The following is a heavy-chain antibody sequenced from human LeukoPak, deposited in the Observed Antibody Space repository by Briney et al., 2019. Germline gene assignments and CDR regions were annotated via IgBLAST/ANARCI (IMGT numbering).Heavy chain of an antibody. CDR2: MNPNSGNT. CDR3: ASSIVGAPDYYFDY. V-gene: IGHV1-8*03. J-gene: IGHJ4*02. Sequence: ASVKVSCKASGYTITSYDINWVRQATGQGLEWMGWMNPNSGNTGYAQKFQGRVTITRNTSISTAYMELSSLRSEDTAVYYCASSIVGAPDYYFDYWGQGTLVTVSS. D-gene: IGHD1-26*01. CDR1: GYTITSYD.